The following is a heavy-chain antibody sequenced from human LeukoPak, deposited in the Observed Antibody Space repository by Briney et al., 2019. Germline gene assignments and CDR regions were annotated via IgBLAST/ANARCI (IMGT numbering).Heavy chain of an antibody. CDR3: ARGLGYYYMDV. V-gene: IGHV4-39*07. D-gene: IGHD7-27*01. J-gene: IGHJ6*03. CDR1: GASISNSSHY. Sequence: SETLSLTCIVSGASISNSSHYWGWIRQPPGKGLEWIGNIYYTGTTYYAPSLKSRVTMSVDTSKNQFSLKLSSVTAADTAVYYCARGLGYYYMDVWGKGTTVTVSS. CDR2: IYYTGTT.